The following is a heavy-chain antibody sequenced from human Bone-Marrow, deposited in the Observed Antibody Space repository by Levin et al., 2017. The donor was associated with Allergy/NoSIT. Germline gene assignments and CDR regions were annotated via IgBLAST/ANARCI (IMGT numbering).Heavy chain of an antibody. D-gene: IGHD3-10*01. CDR3: AKRTVTMVQGVLTYYYYYYMDV. V-gene: IGHV3-23*01. CDR1: GFTFSSYA. J-gene: IGHJ6*03. CDR2: ISGSGGST. Sequence: GGSLRLSCAASGFTFSSYAMSWVRQAPGKGLEWVSAISGSGGSTYYADSVKGRFTISRDNSKNTLYLQMNSLRAEDTAVYYCAKRTVTMVQGVLTYYYYYYMDVWGKGTTVTVSS.